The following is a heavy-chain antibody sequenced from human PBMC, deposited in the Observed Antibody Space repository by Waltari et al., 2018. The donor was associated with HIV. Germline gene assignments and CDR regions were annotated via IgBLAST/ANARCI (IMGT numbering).Heavy chain of an antibody. Sequence: VHLVESGGGLVQPGRSLRLSCAASGFTFYDYAMHWVRQTPGKGLEWVSGISWNSGSIGYADSVKGRFTISRDNAKNSLFLQMNSLRPEDTAFYYCAKGPTLTSPPTYFNYWGQGTLVTVSS. CDR1: GFTFYDYA. D-gene: IGHD2-2*01. J-gene: IGHJ4*02. CDR2: ISWNSGSI. V-gene: IGHV3-9*01. CDR3: AKGPTLTSPPTYFNY.